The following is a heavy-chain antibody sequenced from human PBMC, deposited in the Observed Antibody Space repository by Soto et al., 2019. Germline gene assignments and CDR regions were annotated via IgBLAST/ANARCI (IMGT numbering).Heavy chain of an antibody. J-gene: IGHJ4*02. CDR3: ARVEGGAAAADY. Sequence: ASVKVSCKASNYTFTSFAMHWVRQAPGQRLEWMGWINAGNGNTKYSQKFQGRVTITRDTSASTAYMELSSLRSEDTAVYYCARVEGGAAAADYWGQGTLVTVSS. D-gene: IGHD6-13*01. CDR1: NYTFTSFA. V-gene: IGHV1-3*01. CDR2: INAGNGNT.